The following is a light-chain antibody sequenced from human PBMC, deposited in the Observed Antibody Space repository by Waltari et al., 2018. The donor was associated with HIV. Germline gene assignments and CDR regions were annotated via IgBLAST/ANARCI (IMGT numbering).Light chain of an antibody. CDR1: SLGNYY. Sequence: SVALGQTVRITCQGDSLGNYYASWYQQKPGQAPILVSFGKNNRASGIPDRFSGSSSGSTSSLTITGAQAEDEADYYCYSRDSSGDHRFGGGTKLTVL. CDR2: GKN. CDR3: YSRDSSGDHR. V-gene: IGLV3-19*01. J-gene: IGLJ2*01.